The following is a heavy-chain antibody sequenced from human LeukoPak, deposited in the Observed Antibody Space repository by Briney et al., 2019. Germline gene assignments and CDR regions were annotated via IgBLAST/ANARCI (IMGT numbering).Heavy chain of an antibody. D-gene: IGHD1-7*01. Sequence: GASVKVSCKASGGTFSSYAISWVRQAPGQGLECMGRIIPILGIANYAQKFQGRVTITADKSTSTAYMELSSLRSEDTAVYYCARDRYGITGTTENTFDYWGQGTLVTVSS. CDR3: ARDRYGITGTTENTFDY. J-gene: IGHJ4*02. CDR1: GGTFSSYA. V-gene: IGHV1-69*04. CDR2: IIPILGIA.